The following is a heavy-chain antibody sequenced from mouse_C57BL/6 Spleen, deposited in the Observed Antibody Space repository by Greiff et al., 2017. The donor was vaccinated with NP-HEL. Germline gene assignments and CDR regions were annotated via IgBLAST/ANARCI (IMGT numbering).Heavy chain of an antibody. J-gene: IGHJ4*01. D-gene: IGHD2-1*01. V-gene: IGHV1-59*01. CDR2: IDPSDSYT. CDR1: GYTFTSYW. Sequence: QVQLQQPGAELVRPGTSVKLSCKASGYTFTSYWMHWVKQRPGQGLEWIGVIDPSDSYTNYNQKFKGKATLTVDTSSSTAYMQLSSLTSEDSAVYYCAREYYGNPYYAMDYWGQGTSVTVSS. CDR3: AREYYGNPYYAMDY.